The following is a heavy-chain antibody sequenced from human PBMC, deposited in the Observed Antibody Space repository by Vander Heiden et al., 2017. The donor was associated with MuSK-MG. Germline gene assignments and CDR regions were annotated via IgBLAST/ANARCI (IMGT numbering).Heavy chain of an antibody. Sequence: VQLVQSASAVKKPASSVKVSCKASGGTFTSYAISRVRQAPGQGLEWMGGIIPIFGTANYAQKFQGRVTITADKSTSTAYMELSSLRSEDTAVYYCARAYYGDYVWFDPWGQGTLVTVSS. V-gene: IGHV1-69*06. CDR1: GGTFTSYA. J-gene: IGHJ5*02. CDR2: IIPIFGTA. D-gene: IGHD4-17*01. CDR3: ARAYYGDYVWFDP.